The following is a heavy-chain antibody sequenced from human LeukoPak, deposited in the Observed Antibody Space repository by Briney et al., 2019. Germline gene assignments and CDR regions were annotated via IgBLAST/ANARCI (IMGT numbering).Heavy chain of an antibody. D-gene: IGHD2-15*01. Sequence: ASVKVSCKASGYTFTGYYMHWVRQAPGQGLEWMGLINPSGGSTNYAQKFQGRVTMTRDTSTSTVYMELSSLRSEDTAVYYCARGRGYCSGGSCPNFDIWGQGTMVTVSS. CDR2: INPSGGST. CDR3: ARGRGYCSGGSCPNFDI. J-gene: IGHJ3*02. V-gene: IGHV1-46*01. CDR1: GYTFTGYY.